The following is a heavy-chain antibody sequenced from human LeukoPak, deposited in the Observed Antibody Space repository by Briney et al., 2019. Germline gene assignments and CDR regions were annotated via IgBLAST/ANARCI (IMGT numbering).Heavy chain of an antibody. V-gene: IGHV4-61*01. CDR3: ARDYGSGSYYGLDY. D-gene: IGHD3-10*01. Sequence: SETLSLTCTVSGGSVSSGSYYWSWIRQPPGKGLEWIGCIYYSGSTNYNPSLKSRVTISVDTSKNQFSLKLSSVTAADTAVYYCARDYGSGSYYGLDYWGQGTLVTVSS. CDR1: GGSVSSGSYY. CDR2: IYYSGST. J-gene: IGHJ4*02.